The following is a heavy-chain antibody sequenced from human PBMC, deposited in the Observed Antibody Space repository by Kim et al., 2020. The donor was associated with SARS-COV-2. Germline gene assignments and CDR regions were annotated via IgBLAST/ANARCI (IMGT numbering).Heavy chain of an antibody. Sequence: SETLSLTCTVSGGSISSYYWSWIRQPPGKGLEWIGYIYYSGSTNYNPSLKSRVTISVDTSKNQFSLKLSSVTAADTAVYYCARERAQRSGLDAFDIWGQGTMVTVSS. D-gene: IGHD3-22*01. CDR2: IYYSGST. CDR1: GGSISSYY. J-gene: IGHJ3*02. CDR3: ARERAQRSGLDAFDI. V-gene: IGHV4-59*01.